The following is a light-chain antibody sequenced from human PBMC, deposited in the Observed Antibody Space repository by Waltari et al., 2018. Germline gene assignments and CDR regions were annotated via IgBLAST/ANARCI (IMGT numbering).Light chain of an antibody. CDR1: QGVGTY. CDR2: GAY. V-gene: IGKV3-20*01. CDR3: QHHLRLPTT. J-gene: IGKJ1*01. Sequence: IVLTQSPGTLSLSPGDSATLSCRASQGVGTYLAWYQQKPGQAPRLLIYGAYSRAAGIPDRFSGSGYGTDFSLTISRLEPEDFAVYFCQHHLRLPTTFGQGTKVEIK.